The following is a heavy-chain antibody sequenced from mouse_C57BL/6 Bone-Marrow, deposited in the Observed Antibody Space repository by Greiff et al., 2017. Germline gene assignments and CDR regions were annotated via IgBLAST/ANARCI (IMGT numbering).Heavy chain of an antibody. Sequence: QVQLQQSGAELVRPGASVKLSCKASGYTFTDYYINWVKQRPGQGLEWIARIYPGSGNTYYNEKFKGKATLTAEKSSSTAYMQLSSLTSEDSAVYFCARVPLYSPYAMDYWGQGTSVTVSS. D-gene: IGHD2-12*01. CDR1: GYTFTDYY. CDR3: ARVPLYSPYAMDY. V-gene: IGHV1-76*01. CDR2: IYPGSGNT. J-gene: IGHJ4*01.